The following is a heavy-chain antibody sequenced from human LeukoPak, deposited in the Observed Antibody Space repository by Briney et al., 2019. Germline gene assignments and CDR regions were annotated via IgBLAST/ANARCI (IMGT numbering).Heavy chain of an antibody. V-gene: IGHV4-34*01. J-gene: IGHJ6*02. CDR2: INHSGST. D-gene: IGHD5-18*01. CDR1: GGSFSSYY. Sequence: SETLSLTCAVYGGSFSSYYWSWIRQPPGKGLEWIWEINHSGSTNYNPSLKSRVTISVDTSKNQFSLKLSSVTAADTAVYYRARGPSIQLWSDPYYYYGMDAWGQGTTVTVSS. CDR3: ARGPSIQLWSDPYYYYGMDA.